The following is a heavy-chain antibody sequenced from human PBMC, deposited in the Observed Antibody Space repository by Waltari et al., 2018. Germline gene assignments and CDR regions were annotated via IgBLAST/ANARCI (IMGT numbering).Heavy chain of an antibody. CDR2: ISWNSGSI. CDR1: GFTFDDYA. D-gene: IGHD2-2*01. V-gene: IGHV3-9*01. J-gene: IGHJ6*02. CDR3: AKGHPGVVVVPAAIYGGMDV. Sequence: VQLVESGGGLVQPGRSLRLSCAASGFTFDDYAMHWVRQAPGKGLEWVSGISWNSGSIGYADSVKGRFTISRDNAKNSLYLQMNSLRAEDTALYYCAKGHPGVVVVPAAIYGGMDVWGQGTTVTVSS.